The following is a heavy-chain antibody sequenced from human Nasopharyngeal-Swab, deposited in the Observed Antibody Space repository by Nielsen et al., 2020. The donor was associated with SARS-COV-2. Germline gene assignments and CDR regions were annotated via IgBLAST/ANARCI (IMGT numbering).Heavy chain of an antibody. J-gene: IGHJ4*02. V-gene: IGHV3-48*04. CDR3: ARERGGGYGDY. CDR1: GFTFSPYT. Sequence: ESLKISCATSGFTFSPYTMTWVRQAPEKGLQWISYITSGNSVQYADSVRGRFTISRDNAKNSLYLQMNSLTAEDTAVYYCARERGGGYGDYWGQGTLVTVSS. D-gene: IGHD5-12*01. CDR2: ITSGNSV.